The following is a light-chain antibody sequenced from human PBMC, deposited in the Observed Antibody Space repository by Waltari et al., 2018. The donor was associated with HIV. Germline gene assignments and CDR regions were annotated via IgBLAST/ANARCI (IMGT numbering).Light chain of an antibody. CDR1: KLGDKY. Sequence: EVPQPPSVSVSPGLTASVTCSGDKLGDKYVCWYQQKPGRSPVLVLFQDTKRPSGIPERFSGSNSGNTATLTISGTQAVDEADYFCQAWDNSTAVFGGGTQLTVL. J-gene: IGLJ2*01. CDR3: QAWDNSTAV. V-gene: IGLV3-1*01. CDR2: QDT.